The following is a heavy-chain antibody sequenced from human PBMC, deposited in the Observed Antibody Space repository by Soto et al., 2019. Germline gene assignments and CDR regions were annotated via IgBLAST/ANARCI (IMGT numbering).Heavy chain of an antibody. J-gene: IGHJ5*02. Sequence: GASVKVSCKASAYSFTTYHIHWVRQAPGQGLEWMGLINPDAGATNYAQRFQGRLRLTRDTSTSTVYMELRSLRFDGTAVYYCARGDIVLVPASEGNWFDPWGQGTLVTVSS. D-gene: IGHD2-2*01. CDR3: ARGDIVLVPASEGNWFDP. CDR1: AYSFTTYH. CDR2: INPDAGAT. V-gene: IGHV1-46*01.